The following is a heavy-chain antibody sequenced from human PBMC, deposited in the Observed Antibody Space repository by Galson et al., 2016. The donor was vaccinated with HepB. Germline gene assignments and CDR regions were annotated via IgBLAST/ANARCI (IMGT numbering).Heavy chain of an antibody. CDR1: GYTFTTYA. V-gene: IGHV1-3*04. Sequence: SVKVSCKASGYTFTTYAMHWVRQAPGQRLEWLGWIITGNGDTKYSQKFQGRVTITRDTSASTVYMELSSLRSEDTAIYYCARDSRITGTRFHFDYWGQGTLVTVSS. D-gene: IGHD1-20*01. CDR2: IITGNGDT. CDR3: ARDSRITGTRFHFDY. J-gene: IGHJ4*02.